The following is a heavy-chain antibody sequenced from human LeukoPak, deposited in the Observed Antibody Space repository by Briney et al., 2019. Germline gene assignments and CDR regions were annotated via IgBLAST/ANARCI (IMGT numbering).Heavy chain of an antibody. D-gene: IGHD2-2*01. J-gene: IGHJ4*02. Sequence: PGRSLRLSCAASGLSLDDCAMHWVRQAPGKGLEWVSGISWNSGSIGYADSVKGRFTISRDNSKNTLYLHMNSLRTEDTAVYYCAKIEGKYQLANVPDHWGQGTLVTVSS. CDR3: AKIEGKYQLANVPDH. CDR1: GLSLDDCA. V-gene: IGHV3-9*01. CDR2: ISWNSGSI.